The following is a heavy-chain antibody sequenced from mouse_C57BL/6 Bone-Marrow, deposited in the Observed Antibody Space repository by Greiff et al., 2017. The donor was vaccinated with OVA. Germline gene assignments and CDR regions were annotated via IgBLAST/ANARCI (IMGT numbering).Heavy chain of an antibody. CDR1: GFTFSSYA. D-gene: IGHD1-1*01. Sequence: EVKLVESGGGLVKPGGSLKLSCAASGFTFSSYAMSWVRQTPEKRLEWVATISDGGSYTYYPDNVKGRFTISRDNAKNNLYLQMSHLKAEDTAMYYCARERITTVVATNFDYWGQGTTLTVSS. CDR2: ISDGGSYT. J-gene: IGHJ2*01. V-gene: IGHV5-4*01. CDR3: ARERITTVVATNFDY.